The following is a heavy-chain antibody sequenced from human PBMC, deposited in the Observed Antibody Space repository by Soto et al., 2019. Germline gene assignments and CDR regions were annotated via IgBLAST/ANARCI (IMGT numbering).Heavy chain of an antibody. CDR3: AKGGGYGDDVPYYFDY. V-gene: IGHV3-23*01. CDR2: ISGSGGST. Sequence: EVQLLESGGGFVQPGGSLRLSCAASGFTFSSYAMSWVRQSPGKGLEWVSAISGSGGSTYYADSVKGRFTISRDNSKNTLYLQMNSLRAEDTAVYYCAKGGGYGDDVPYYFDYWGQGTLVTVSS. D-gene: IGHD4-17*01. J-gene: IGHJ4*02. CDR1: GFTFSSYA.